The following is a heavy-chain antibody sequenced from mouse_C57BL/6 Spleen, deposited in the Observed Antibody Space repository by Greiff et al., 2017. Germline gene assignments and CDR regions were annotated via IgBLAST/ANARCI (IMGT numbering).Heavy chain of an antibody. CDR3: ARYDYDDWYFDV. D-gene: IGHD2-4*01. CDR2: ISNGGGST. J-gene: IGHJ1*03. CDR1: GFTFSDYY. Sequence: DVKLVESGGGLVQPGGSLKLSCAASGFTFSDYYMYWVRQTPEKRLEWVAYISNGGGSTYYPDTVKGRFTISRDNAKNTLYLQMSRLKSEDTAMYYCARYDYDDWYFDVWGTGTTVTVSS. V-gene: IGHV5-12*01.